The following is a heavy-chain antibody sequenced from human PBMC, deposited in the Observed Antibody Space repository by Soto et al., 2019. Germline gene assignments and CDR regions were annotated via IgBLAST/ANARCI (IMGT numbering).Heavy chain of an antibody. CDR1: GFSLSTSGVG. V-gene: IGHV2-5*02. D-gene: IGHD7-27*01. Sequence: QITLKESGPTLVKPTQTLTLTCTFSGFSLSTSGVGVGWIRQPPGKALEWLALIYWDDDKRYSPSLKSRLTILKXXSKNQVVLTMTNMDPVDTATYYCAHRNWGHDAFDIWGQGTMVTVSS. CDR2: IYWDDDK. CDR3: AHRNWGHDAFDI. J-gene: IGHJ3*02.